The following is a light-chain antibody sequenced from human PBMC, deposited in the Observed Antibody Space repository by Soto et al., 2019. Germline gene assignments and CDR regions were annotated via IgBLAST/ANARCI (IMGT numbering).Light chain of an antibody. J-gene: IGKJ3*01. CDR1: QPIKTW. CDR3: QQAASVPFT. V-gene: IGKV1-12*02. Sequence: DIQLTQSPASVSAAVGDRINISCRASQPIKTWLAWYQQKPGKGPKLLISTASTLETGVPSRFSGSGSGTDFTLTISSLQPEDAAIYSCQQAASVPFTFGPGAKV. CDR2: TAS.